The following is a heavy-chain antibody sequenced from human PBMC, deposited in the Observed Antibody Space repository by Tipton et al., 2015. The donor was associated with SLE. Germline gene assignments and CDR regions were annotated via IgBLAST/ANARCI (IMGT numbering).Heavy chain of an antibody. J-gene: IGHJ4*02. CDR1: GFTFSSYA. V-gene: IGHV3-23*03. CDR2: IYSGGST. CDR3: ATNGRLDYSTYNAY. Sequence: SLRLSCAASGFTFSSYAMSWVRQAPGKGLEWVSVIYSGGSTYYADSVKDRFTISRDNSKNTLYLQMNSLRAEDTAVYYCATNGRLDYSTYNAYGGQGTLVTVSS. D-gene: IGHD4-11*01.